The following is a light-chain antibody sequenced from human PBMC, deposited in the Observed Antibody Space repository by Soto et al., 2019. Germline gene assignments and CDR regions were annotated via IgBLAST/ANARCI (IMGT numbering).Light chain of an antibody. CDR1: QGISSY. CDR3: QQLNSYPIT. V-gene: IGKV1-9*01. CDR2: AAS. J-gene: IGKJ5*01. Sequence: GDRVTISCRASQGISSYLAWYQQKPGKAPKLLIYAASTLQTGVPSRCRGSGSGTDFTLTISSLQPEDFEAYYCQQLNSYPITFGQGTRLEIK.